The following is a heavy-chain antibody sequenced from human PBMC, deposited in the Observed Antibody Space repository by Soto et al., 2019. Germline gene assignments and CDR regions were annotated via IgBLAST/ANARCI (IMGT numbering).Heavy chain of an antibody. J-gene: IGHJ6*02. CDR1: GFTFSSYG. CDR2: ISYDGSNK. V-gene: IGHV3-30*18. CDR3: AKDLGYSYGLGGYYYYVMDV. D-gene: IGHD5-18*01. Sequence: QVQLVESGGGVVQPGRSLRLSCAASGFTFSSYGMHWVRQAPGKGLEWVAVISYDGSNKYYADSVKGRFTISRDNSKNTLYLQMNSLRAEDTAVYYCAKDLGYSYGLGGYYYYVMDVCGQGTTVTVSS.